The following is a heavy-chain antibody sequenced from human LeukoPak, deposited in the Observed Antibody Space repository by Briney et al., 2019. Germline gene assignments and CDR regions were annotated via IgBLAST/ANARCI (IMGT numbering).Heavy chain of an antibody. Sequence: ASVKVSCKASVGTFSSYAISWVRQAPGQGLEGLGWMNPNSGNTGYAQKSRGRVTITRNTSISTAYMELSSLRSEDTAVYYCARVRQYYYDSWDAFDIWGQGTMVTVSS. J-gene: IGHJ3*02. V-gene: IGHV1-8*03. CDR3: ARVRQYYYDSWDAFDI. CDR2: MNPNSGNT. CDR1: VGTFSSYA. D-gene: IGHD3-22*01.